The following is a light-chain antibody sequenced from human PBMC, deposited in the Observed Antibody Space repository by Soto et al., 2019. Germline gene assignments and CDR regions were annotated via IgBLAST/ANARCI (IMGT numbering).Light chain of an antibody. J-gene: IGLJ2*01. CDR1: SSDVGGYNY. CDR3: SSYAGSNNFVV. Sequence: QSALTQPPSASGSPGQTVTISCTGTSSDVGGYNYVSWYQQHPGKAPKLMICEVSKRPSGVPDRFSGSKSGNTASLTVSGLQAEDEADYYCSSYAGSNNFVVFGGGTNLTVL. CDR2: EVS. V-gene: IGLV2-8*01.